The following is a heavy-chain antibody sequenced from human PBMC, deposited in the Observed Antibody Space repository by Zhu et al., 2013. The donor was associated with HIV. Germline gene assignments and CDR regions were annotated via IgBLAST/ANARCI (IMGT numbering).Heavy chain of an antibody. CDR3: ARGIQWEVAVAGTFTN. V-gene: IGHV1-69*12. CDR1: GGTFSSYA. J-gene: IGHJ4*02. CDR2: IIPIFGTA. Sequence: QVQLVQSGAEVKKPGSSVKVSCKASGGTFSSYAISWVRQAPGQGLEWMGGIIPIFGTANYAQKFQGRVTITADESTSTAYMELSSLRSEDTAVHYCARGIQWEVAVAGTFTNWGQGTLVTVSS. D-gene: IGHD6-19*01.